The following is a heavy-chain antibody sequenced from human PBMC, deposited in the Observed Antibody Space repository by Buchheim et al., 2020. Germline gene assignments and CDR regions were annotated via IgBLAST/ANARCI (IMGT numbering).Heavy chain of an antibody. CDR2: ISSSSSYI. V-gene: IGHV3-21*01. Sequence: EVQLVESGGGLVKPGGSLRLSRAASGFTFSSYSMNWVRQAPGKGLEWVSSISSSSSYIYYADSVKGRFTISRANAKNSLYLQMNSLRAEDTAVYYCARERIVATPNYYGMDVWGQGTT. CDR3: ARERIVATPNYYGMDV. CDR1: GFTFSSYS. J-gene: IGHJ6*02. D-gene: IGHD5-12*01.